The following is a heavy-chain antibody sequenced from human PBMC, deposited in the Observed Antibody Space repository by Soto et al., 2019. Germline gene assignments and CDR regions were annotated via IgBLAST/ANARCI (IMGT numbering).Heavy chain of an antibody. V-gene: IGHV4-39*01. J-gene: IGHJ4*02. CDR3: ARWIVGATYFDY. CDR2: IYYSGST. Sequence: SETLSLTCTVSGGSISSSSYYWGWIRQPPGKGLEWIGSIYYSGSTYYNPSLKSRVTISVDTSKNQFSLKLSSVTAADTAVYYCARWIVGATYFDYWGQGTLVTVSS. CDR1: GGSISSSSYY. D-gene: IGHD1-26*01.